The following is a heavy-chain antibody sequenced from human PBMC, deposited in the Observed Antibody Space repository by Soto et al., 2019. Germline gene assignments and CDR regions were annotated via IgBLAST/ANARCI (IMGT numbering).Heavy chain of an antibody. D-gene: IGHD3-22*01. CDR2: IYYSGST. Sequence: QLQLQESGPGLVKPSETLSLTCTVSGGSISSSSYYWGWIRQPPGKGLEWIGSIYYSGSTYYNPSLKSRVTLAVDTSKNQFSLKLSSVTAADTAVYYCARTYYYDSSGSYKLPFSSGSLGYWGQGTLVTVSS. V-gene: IGHV4-39*01. J-gene: IGHJ4*02. CDR1: GGSISSSSYY. CDR3: ARTYYYDSSGSYKLPFSSGSLGY.